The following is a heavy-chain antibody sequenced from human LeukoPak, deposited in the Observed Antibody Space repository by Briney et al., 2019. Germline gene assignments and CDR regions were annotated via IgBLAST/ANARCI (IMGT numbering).Heavy chain of an antibody. J-gene: IGHJ4*02. CDR3: AREYNSRATFDY. CDR1: ASGVAFNSHS. D-gene: IGHD1-20*01. Sequence: PGGSLRLSCAASASGVAFNSHSMYWVRQAPGKGLEWISYIHSSGDYIFYADSVKGRFTVSRDNARNSLYLQMNSLRAEDTAIYYCAREYNSRATFDYWGQGTLVTVSS. V-gene: IGHV3-21*05. CDR2: IHSSGDYI.